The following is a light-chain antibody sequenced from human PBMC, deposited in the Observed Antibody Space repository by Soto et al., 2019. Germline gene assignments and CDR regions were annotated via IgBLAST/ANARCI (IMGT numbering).Light chain of an antibody. J-gene: IGLJ1*01. CDR2: EVV. Sequence: QSALTQPPSASGSPGQSVTISCSGTKNDIGVYDFVSWYQHHPGKAPRLIIYEVVQRPSGVPDRFSGSKSSNTASLTVSGLQAADEPDYFCKSYAGSNTYVFGSGTKLTVL. CDR1: KNDIGVYDF. V-gene: IGLV2-8*01. CDR3: KSYAGSNTYV.